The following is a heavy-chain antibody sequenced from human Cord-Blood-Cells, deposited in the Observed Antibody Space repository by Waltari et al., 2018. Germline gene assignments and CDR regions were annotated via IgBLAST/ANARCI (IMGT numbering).Heavy chain of an antibody. D-gene: IGHD3-16*01. CDR2: INHSGST. CDR1: GASFSGYY. Sequence: QVQLQQWGAGLLKPSETLSLTCAVSGASFSGYYWSWIRHPPGKGREWIGEINHSGSTNYNPSLKSRVTISVDTSKNQFSLKLSSVTAADTAVYYCARRPTPAGLRGGYMDVWGKGTTVTVSS. CDR3: ARRPTPAGLRGGYMDV. V-gene: IGHV4-34*01. J-gene: IGHJ6*03.